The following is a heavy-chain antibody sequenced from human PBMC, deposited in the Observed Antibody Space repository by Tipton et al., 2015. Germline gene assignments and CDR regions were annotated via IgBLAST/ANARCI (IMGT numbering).Heavy chain of an antibody. D-gene: IGHD4-17*01. CDR2: ISGSSGTI. J-gene: IGHJ4*02. V-gene: IGHV3-48*02. CDR1: GFTFSSYS. CDR3: TRPTTGTAPFDY. Sequence: SLRLSCAASGFTFSSYSMNWVRQAPGKGLEWISFISGSSGTIYYADSVKGRFTVSRDNAKNSLYLQMNSLRDEDTAVYYWTRPTTGTAPFDYWGRGTQVTVSS.